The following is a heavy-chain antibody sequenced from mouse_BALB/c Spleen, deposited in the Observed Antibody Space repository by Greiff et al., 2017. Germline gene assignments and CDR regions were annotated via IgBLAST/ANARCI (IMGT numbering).Heavy chain of an antibody. Sequence: EVQLVESGPGLVKPSQSLSLTCTVTGYSITSDYAWNWIRQFPGNKLEWMGYISYSGSTSYNPSLKSRISITRDTSKNQFFLQLNSVTTEDTATYYCASYDGYYDAWFAYWGQGTLVTVSA. J-gene: IGHJ3*01. CDR1: GYSITSDYA. CDR3: ASYDGYYDAWFAY. D-gene: IGHD2-3*01. V-gene: IGHV3-2*02. CDR2: ISYSGST.